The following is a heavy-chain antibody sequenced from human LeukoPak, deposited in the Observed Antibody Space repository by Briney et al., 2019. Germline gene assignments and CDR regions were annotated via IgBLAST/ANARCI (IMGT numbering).Heavy chain of an antibody. D-gene: IGHD3-22*01. CDR3: ARGEERSTYYYDSSGYYSLDY. CDR1: GYTFTSYY. V-gene: IGHV1-46*01. J-gene: IGHJ4*02. CDR2: INPSGGST. Sequence: ASVKVSCKASGYTFTSYYMHWVRHAPAQGLEWMGIINPSGGSTSYAQKFQGRVTMTRDTSTSTVYMELSSLRSEDTAVYYCARGEERSTYYYDSSGYYSLDYWGQGTLVTVSS.